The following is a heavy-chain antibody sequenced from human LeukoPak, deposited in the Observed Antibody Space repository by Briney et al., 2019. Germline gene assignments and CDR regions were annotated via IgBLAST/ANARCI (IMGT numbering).Heavy chain of an antibody. V-gene: IGHV4-4*07. D-gene: IGHD6-6*01. J-gene: IGHJ4*02. CDR2: IYTSVST. Sequence: PSETLSLTCTVSGGSISSYYWSWIRQPAGKGLEWIGRIYTSVSTNYNPSLKSRVTMSVDTSKNQFSLKLSSVTAADTAVYYCASSYSSSSGLVFVYWGQGTLVTVSS. CDR3: ASSYSSSSGLVFVY. CDR1: GGSISSYY.